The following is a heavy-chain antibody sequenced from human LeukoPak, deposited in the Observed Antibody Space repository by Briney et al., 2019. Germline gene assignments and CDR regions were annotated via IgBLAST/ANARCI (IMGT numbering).Heavy chain of an antibody. J-gene: IGHJ4*02. V-gene: IGHV1-24*01. Sequence: ASVKVSCKVSGYTLTELSMHWVRQAPGKGLEWMGGFDPEDGETIYAQKFQGRVTMTEDTSTDTAYMELSSLRSEDTAVYYCATVNGFGEYNPYWGQGTLVTVSS. CDR1: GYTLTELS. D-gene: IGHD3-10*01. CDR3: ATVNGFGEYNPY. CDR2: FDPEDGET.